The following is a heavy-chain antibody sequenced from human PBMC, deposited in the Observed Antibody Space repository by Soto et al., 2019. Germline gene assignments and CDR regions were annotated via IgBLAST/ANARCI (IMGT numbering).Heavy chain of an antibody. CDR2: ISSSGSTI. Sequence: GGSLRLSCAASGFTFSSYEMNWVRQAPGKGLEWVSYISSSGSTIYYADSVKGRFTISRDNAKNSLYLQMSSLRAEDTAVYYCARAPRYYYDSSGFDYGMDVWGQGTTVTVSS. J-gene: IGHJ6*02. CDR1: GFTFSSYE. D-gene: IGHD3-22*01. CDR3: ARAPRYYYDSSGFDYGMDV. V-gene: IGHV3-48*03.